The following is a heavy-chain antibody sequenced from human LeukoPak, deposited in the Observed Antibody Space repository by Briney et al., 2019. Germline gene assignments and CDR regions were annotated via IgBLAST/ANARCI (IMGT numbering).Heavy chain of an antibody. CDR2: INPNSGGT. CDR1: GYTFTGYF. J-gene: IGHJ5*02. D-gene: IGHD2-2*01. CDR3: ARDRGGTTWFYP. V-gene: IGHV1-2*02. Sequence: ASVKVSCKASGYTFTGYFMHWVRQAPGQGLGWLGWINPNSGGTNYAQKCQGGVTMTRDTSISTAYMELSRLRSDDTAVYYCARDRGGTTWFYPWGQGTLVTVSS.